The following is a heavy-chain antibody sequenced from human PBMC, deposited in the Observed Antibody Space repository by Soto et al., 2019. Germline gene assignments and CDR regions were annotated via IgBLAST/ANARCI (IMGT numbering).Heavy chain of an antibody. D-gene: IGHD4-17*01. J-gene: IGHJ4*02. CDR1: GGSVTNSSYY. V-gene: IGHV4-39*01. CDR3: VSQRTTVPTQAYFDY. Sequence: SETLSLTCTVSGGSVTNSSYYWGWIRQSPGKGLEWIGSVYYRGRSYSKSSVKSRVTISVDTSKNRFSLSLNSVTASDTAGYFCVSQRTTVPTQAYFDYWGQGALVTVSS. CDR2: VYYRGRS.